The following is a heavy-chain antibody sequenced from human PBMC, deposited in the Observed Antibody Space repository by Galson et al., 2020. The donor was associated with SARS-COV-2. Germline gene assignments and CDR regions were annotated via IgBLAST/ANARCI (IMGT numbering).Heavy chain of an antibody. D-gene: IGHD3-10*01. J-gene: IGHJ3*02. CDR2: VSYHGDT. Sequence: ASEPLSLTCAVSGGSISSSYWSWIRPPPGKGLEWLGYVSYHGDTHYNPSFETRVTLSADTYKNQFSRKVRSVTAADTAVYFGARHLKGPVLFGELVPGGAFDIWGQGKLVTVSS. CDR1: GGSISSSY. CDR3: ARHLKGPVLFGELVPGGAFDI. V-gene: IGHV4-59*08.